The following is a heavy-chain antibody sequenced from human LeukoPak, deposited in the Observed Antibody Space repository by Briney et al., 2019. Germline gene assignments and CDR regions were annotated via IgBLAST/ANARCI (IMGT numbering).Heavy chain of an antibody. CDR2: LNEDGTTA. CDR3: VGERIYYSDLAYKERENFDP. CDR1: GFTFSLYW. D-gene: IGHD1-26*01. V-gene: IGHV3-74*01. Sequence: GSLRLSCAGSGFTFSLYWMHWVRQGPGKGLMWVSRLNEDGTTADYADSVKGRFTMSRDNAKGKVFLEMRSLTVEDTAMYFCVGERIYYSDLAYKERENFDPWGRGTLVTVSS. J-gene: IGHJ5*02.